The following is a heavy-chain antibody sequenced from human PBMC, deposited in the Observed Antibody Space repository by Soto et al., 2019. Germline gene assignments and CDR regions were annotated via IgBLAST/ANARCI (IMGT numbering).Heavy chain of an antibody. J-gene: IGHJ5*02. CDR3: ARDTRLSAAHGNWFDP. V-gene: IGHV4-31*03. CDR1: GGSISSGGYY. D-gene: IGHD6-13*01. Sequence: LSLACTVSGGSISSGGYYWSWIRQHPGKGLEWIGYIYYSGSTYYNPSLKSRVTISVDTSKNQFSLKLSSVTAADTAVYYCARDTRLSAAHGNWFDPWGQGTLVTVSS. CDR2: IYYSGST.